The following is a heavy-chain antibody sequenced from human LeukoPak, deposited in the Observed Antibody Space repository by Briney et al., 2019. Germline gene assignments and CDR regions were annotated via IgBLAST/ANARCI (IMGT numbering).Heavy chain of an antibody. CDR3: ATSPRNHWSGYYTGIGGRFDY. CDR1: GYSITQLS. Sequence: ASVKVSCKLSGYSITQLSMHWVRQAPGRGLEWMGGFDPEDGEPFYAQSFRGRLTMTEDTSADTGYMELSSLRSEDTAVYYCATSPRNHWSGYYTGIGGRFDYWGQGTLVTVSS. J-gene: IGHJ4*02. CDR2: FDPEDGEP. D-gene: IGHD3-3*01. V-gene: IGHV1-24*01.